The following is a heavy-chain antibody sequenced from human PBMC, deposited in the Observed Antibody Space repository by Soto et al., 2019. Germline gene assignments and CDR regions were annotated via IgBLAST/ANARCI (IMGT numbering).Heavy chain of an antibody. D-gene: IGHD2-15*01. V-gene: IGHV5-10-1*01. Sequence: HGESLKISCKGSGYSFASYWIGWVRQMPGKGLEWIDPSDSYINYNPSFQGHVTISADKSISTAYLQWSSLKASDTAMYYCARTRGQNCNGGNCYFGMDVWGQGTTVTVSS. CDR3: ARTRGQNCNGGNCYFGMDV. J-gene: IGHJ6*02. CDR1: GYSFASYW. CDR2: DPSDSYI.